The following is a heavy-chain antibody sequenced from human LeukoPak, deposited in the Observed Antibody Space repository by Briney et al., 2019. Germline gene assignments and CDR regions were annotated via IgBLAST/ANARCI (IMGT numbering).Heavy chain of an antibody. CDR3: ARPEDPGVGIAAAPVVH. CDR2: IYPGDSDT. V-gene: IGHV5-51*01. D-gene: IGHD6-13*01. CDR1: GYSFTSYW. J-gene: IGHJ4*02. Sequence: GESLKISCKGSGYSFTSYWIGWVRQMPGKGLEWMGIIYPGDSDTRYSPSFQGQVTISADKSISTAYLQWSSLKASDTAMYYCARPEDPGVGIAAAPVVHWGQGTLVTVSS.